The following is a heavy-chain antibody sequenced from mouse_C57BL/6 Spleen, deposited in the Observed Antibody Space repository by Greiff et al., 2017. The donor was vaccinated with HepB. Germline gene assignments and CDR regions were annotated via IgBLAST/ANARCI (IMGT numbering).Heavy chain of an antibody. CDR2: IYPGDGDT. CDR3: ARPYYYGSSYHYWYFDV. D-gene: IGHD1-1*01. CDR1: GYAFSSSW. J-gene: IGHJ1*03. Sequence: QVQLKQSGPELVKPGASVKISCKASGYAFSSSWMNWVKQRPGKGLEWIGRIYPGDGDTNYNGKFKGKATLTADKSSSTAYMQLSSLTSEDSAVYFCARPYYYGSSYHYWYFDVWGTGTTVTVSS. V-gene: IGHV1-82*01.